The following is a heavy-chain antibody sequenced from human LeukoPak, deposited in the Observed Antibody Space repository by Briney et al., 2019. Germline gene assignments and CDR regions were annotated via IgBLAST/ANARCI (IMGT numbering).Heavy chain of an antibody. D-gene: IGHD2/OR15-2a*01. J-gene: IGHJ6*04. Sequence: PGGSLRLSCAASEFTFGSYWMTWVRQAPGKGLEWVANINRDGSKNHFVDSVKGRFTISRDNAKNFLYLQMNSLRAEDTAVYFCARGFDEYYGMDVWGKGTSVTVSS. CDR3: ARGFDEYYGMDV. CDR2: INRDGSKN. V-gene: IGHV3-7*03. CDR1: EFTFGSYW.